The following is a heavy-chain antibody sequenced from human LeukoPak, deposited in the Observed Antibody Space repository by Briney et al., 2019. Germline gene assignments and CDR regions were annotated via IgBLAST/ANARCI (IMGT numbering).Heavy chain of an antibody. Sequence: GGSLRLSCAASGFTFSSFWMSWVRQAPGKGLEWVANVRQDGTEKYVDSVKGRFTISRDSAKNSLYLQMNSLRDEDTAVYYCARGYSALDYWGQGTLVTVSS. CDR2: VRQDGTEK. CDR1: GFTFSSFW. D-gene: IGHD6-13*01. CDR3: ARGYSALDY. J-gene: IGHJ4*02. V-gene: IGHV3-7*04.